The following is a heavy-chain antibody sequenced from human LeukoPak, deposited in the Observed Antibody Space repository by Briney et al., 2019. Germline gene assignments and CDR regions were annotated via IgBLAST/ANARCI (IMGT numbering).Heavy chain of an antibody. D-gene: IGHD6-13*01. CDR2: ISYDGSNK. Sequence: GGSLRLSCAASGFTFSSYGMHWVRQAPGKGLEWVAVISYDGSNKYYADSVKGRFTISRDNSKNTLYLQMNSLRAEDTAVYYCAKGEDSSSWTLDYWGQGTLVTVSS. J-gene: IGHJ4*02. CDR1: GFTFSSYG. V-gene: IGHV3-30*18. CDR3: AKGEDSSSWTLDY.